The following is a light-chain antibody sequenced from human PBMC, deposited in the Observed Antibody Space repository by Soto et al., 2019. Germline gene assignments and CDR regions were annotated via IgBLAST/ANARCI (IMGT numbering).Light chain of an antibody. CDR3: QQYNNWPYT. CDR2: GVS. Sequence: EIVMTQSPATLSVSPGERATLSCRASQRVSRNIAWYRQKPGQAPTLLIYGVSTRATAIPARFSGSGSGTECTLTISSLQSEDFAVYYCQQYNNWPYTFGQGTKLEIK. CDR1: QRVSRN. J-gene: IGKJ2*01. V-gene: IGKV3-15*01.